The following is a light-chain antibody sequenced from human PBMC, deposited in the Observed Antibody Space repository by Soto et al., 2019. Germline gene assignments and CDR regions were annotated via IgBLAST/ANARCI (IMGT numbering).Light chain of an antibody. CDR3: SSYTSSSTPLV. V-gene: IGLV2-14*01. CDR1: SSDVGGYNY. Sequence: QSVLTQPASVSGSPGQSITISCTGTSSDVGGYNYVSWYQQHPGKAPKLMIYDVSNRPSGVSIRFSGSKSVNTASLTISGLQAEDEADYYCSSYTSSSTPLVFGTGTKVTVL. J-gene: IGLJ1*01. CDR2: DVS.